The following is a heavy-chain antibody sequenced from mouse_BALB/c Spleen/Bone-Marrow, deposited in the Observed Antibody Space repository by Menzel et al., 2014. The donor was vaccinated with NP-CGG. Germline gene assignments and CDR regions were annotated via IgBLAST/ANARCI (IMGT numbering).Heavy chain of an antibody. CDR3: ARPLAGASFDY. Sequence: EVKLMESGGGLVKPGGSLKLSCAASGFAFSSYDMSWVRQTPGKRLEWVATISSGGSYTYYTDSVKGRSTISTDNARTNLYLQMSSLRSEDTASYYCARPLAGASFDYWGQGTTLTVSS. CDR2: ISSGGSYT. J-gene: IGHJ2*01. CDR1: GFAFSSYD. D-gene: IGHD1-1*01. V-gene: IGHV5-9*02.